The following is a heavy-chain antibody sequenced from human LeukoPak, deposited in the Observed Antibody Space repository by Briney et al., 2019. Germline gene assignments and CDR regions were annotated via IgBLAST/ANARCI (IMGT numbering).Heavy chain of an antibody. D-gene: IGHD3-10*01. CDR2: IKQDGSEQ. CDR1: GFTFSSHW. J-gene: IGHJ4*02. CDR3: ARGDCYGSCSAYNHFDY. Sequence: PGGSLTLSCAASGFTFSSHWMNWVRQAPGKGLEWVANIKQDGSEQNYVDSVKGRFTISRDNGKNSLYLQMNSLRAEDTAMYFCARGDCYGSCSAYNHFDYWGQGTQVTVSS. V-gene: IGHV3-7*05.